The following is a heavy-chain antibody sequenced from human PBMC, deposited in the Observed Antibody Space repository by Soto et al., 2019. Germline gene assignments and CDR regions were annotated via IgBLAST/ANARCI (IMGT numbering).Heavy chain of an antibody. D-gene: IGHD3-9*01. CDR1: GYTFTSYG. J-gene: IGHJ6*02. V-gene: IGHV1-18*01. Sequence: ESSVKVSRKASGYTFTSYGSSWVRQAPGQGLEWMGWISAYNGNTNNAQKLQGRVTMTTDTSPSTAYMELRSLRSDDTAVYYCARAPTIRYYDILTGYSLRYYGMDVWGQGTTVTVSS. CDR3: ARAPTIRYYDILTGYSLRYYGMDV. CDR2: ISAYNGNT.